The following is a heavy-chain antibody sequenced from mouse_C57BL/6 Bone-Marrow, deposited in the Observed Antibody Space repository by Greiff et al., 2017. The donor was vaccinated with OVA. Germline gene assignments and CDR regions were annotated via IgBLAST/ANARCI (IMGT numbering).Heavy chain of an antibody. Sequence: EVMLVESGGDLVKPGGSLKLSCAASGFTFSSYGMSWVRQTPDKRLEWVATISSGGSYTYYPDSVKGRFTISRDNAKNTLYLQMSSLKSEDTAMYYCARHGGSTGYFDVWGTGTTVTVSS. D-gene: IGHD1-1*01. CDR2: ISSGGSYT. CDR3: ARHGGSTGYFDV. CDR1: GFTFSSYG. J-gene: IGHJ1*03. V-gene: IGHV5-6*01.